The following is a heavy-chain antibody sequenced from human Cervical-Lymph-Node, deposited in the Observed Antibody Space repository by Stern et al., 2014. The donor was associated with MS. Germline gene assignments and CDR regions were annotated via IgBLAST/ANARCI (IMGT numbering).Heavy chain of an antibody. CDR3: ARGVVSNRAAATLHNLFDP. CDR1: GGTFSSRYA. CDR2: SIPLIGLA. J-gene: IGHJ5*02. D-gene: IGHD2-15*01. Sequence: QMQLVQSGAEVKKPGSSMNVSCKTSGGTFSSRYAITWMRQAPGQRLEWMGRSIPLIGLANYAQKFQGRVTITADTSTSTTYMEMSSLGSEDTAVYYCARGVVSNRAAATLHNLFDPWGQGTLVTVSS. V-gene: IGHV1-69*09.